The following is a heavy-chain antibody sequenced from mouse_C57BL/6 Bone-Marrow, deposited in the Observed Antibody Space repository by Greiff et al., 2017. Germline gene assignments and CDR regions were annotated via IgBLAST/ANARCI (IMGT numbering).Heavy chain of an antibody. CDR1: GFSFNTYA. CDR3: VRRYFDV. Sequence: GGGLVQPKGSLKLSCAASGFSFNTYAMTWVRQAPGKGLEWVARIRSKSNNYATYYADSVKDRFTISSDDSESMLYLQMNNLKTEDTAMYYCVRRYFDVWGTGTTVTVSS. CDR2: IRSKSNNYAT. V-gene: IGHV10-1*01. J-gene: IGHJ1*03.